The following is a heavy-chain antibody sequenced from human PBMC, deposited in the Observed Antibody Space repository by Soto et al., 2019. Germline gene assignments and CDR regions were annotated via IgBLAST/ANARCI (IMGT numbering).Heavy chain of an antibody. Sequence: QVQLQESGPGLVKPSDTLSLTCTVSGGSISSYYWSWIRQPPGKGLEWIGYIYYSGSTNYNPSLKSRVTISVDTSKNQFSLKLSSVTAADTAVYYCARGYGDYGNWFDPGGQGTLVTVSS. D-gene: IGHD4-17*01. J-gene: IGHJ5*02. V-gene: IGHV4-59*01. CDR3: ARGYGDYGNWFDP. CDR2: IYYSGST. CDR1: GGSISSYY.